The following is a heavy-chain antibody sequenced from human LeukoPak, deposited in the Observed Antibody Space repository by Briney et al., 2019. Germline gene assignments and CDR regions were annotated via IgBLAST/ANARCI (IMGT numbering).Heavy chain of an antibody. CDR2: IYSGGYT. Sequence: GGSLRLSCAASGFTVSSNYMSWVRQAPRKGLEWVSIIYSGGYTYNADSVKGRFTISRDNAKNSLYLQMNSLRAEDTAVYYCARFLDEDYFDYWGQGTLVTVSS. J-gene: IGHJ4*02. V-gene: IGHV3-53*01. CDR1: GFTVSSNY. D-gene: IGHD3/OR15-3a*01. CDR3: ARFLDEDYFDY.